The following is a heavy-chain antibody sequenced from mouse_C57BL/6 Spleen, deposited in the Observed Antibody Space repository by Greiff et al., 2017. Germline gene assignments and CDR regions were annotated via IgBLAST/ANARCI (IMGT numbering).Heavy chain of an antibody. V-gene: IGHV5-4*03. J-gene: IGHJ3*01. CDR2: ISDGGSYT. CDR1: GFTFSSYA. Sequence: VMLVESGGGLVKPGGSLKLSCAASGFTFSSYAMSWVRQTPEKRLEWVATISDGGSYTYYPDNVKGRFTISRDNAKNNLYLQMSHLKSEDTAMYYCARKNYDYDWFAYWGQGTLVTVSA. CDR3: ARKNYDYDWFAY. D-gene: IGHD2-4*01.